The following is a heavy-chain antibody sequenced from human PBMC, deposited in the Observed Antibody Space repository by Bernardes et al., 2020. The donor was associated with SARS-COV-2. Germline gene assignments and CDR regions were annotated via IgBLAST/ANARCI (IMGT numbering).Heavy chain of an antibody. D-gene: IGHD1-1*01. CDR2: INPDSGKT. J-gene: IGHJ4*02. Sequence: ASVKVSCKASGYTFTSYDVYWVRQATGQGLEWMGWINPDSGKTAYAQEFQGRVTMTRNTSIGAAYMELSSLRSEDTAVYYCARGDWNEPADYWGQGTLVSVS. CDR1: GYTFTSYD. CDR3: ARGDWNEPADY. V-gene: IGHV1-8*01.